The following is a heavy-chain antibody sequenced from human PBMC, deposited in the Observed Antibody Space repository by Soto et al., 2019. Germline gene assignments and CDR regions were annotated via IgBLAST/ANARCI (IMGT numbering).Heavy chain of an antibody. D-gene: IGHD2-2*01. CDR2: ITHIGGS. V-gene: IGHV4-34*01. J-gene: IGHJ6*02. CDR3: ARGRQRPSAAYKGHGYYGMDV. CDR1: GGSFTDYY. Sequence: ETLSLTCAVYGGSFTDYYWSWIRQPPGKGLEWIGEITHIGGSDSNPSLDSRATISVDTTKNQFSLKLSSVTTADTALYYCARGRQRPSAAYKGHGYYGMDVWGQGTTVTVSS.